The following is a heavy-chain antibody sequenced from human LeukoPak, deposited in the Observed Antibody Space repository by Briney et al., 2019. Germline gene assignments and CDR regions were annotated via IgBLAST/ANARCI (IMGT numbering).Heavy chain of an antibody. V-gene: IGHV3-23*01. CDR1: GFTFRNYG. CDR3: AREGGSCTSNSCSDYFDY. D-gene: IGHD6-13*01. Sequence: GGSLRLSCTASGFTFRNYGMNWVRQAPGMGLEWVSTISGGGGSTHYADSVKGRFTISRDNSKDTVFLQMNNLRAEDTAIYYCAREGGSCTSNSCSDYFDYWGQGTLVTVSP. J-gene: IGHJ4*02. CDR2: ISGGGGST.